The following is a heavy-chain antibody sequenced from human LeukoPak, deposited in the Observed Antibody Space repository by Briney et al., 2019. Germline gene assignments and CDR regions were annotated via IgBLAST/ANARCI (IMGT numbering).Heavy chain of an antibody. V-gene: IGHV4-59*01. J-gene: IGHJ4*02. CDR2: IYYSGST. CDR3: ARVIAVAGLNFDY. D-gene: IGHD6-19*01. Sequence: SETLSLTCTVSGGSISSYYWSWIRQPPGKGLEWIGYIYYSGSTNYNPSLKSRVTVSVDTSKNQFSLKLSSVTAADTAVYYCARVIAVAGLNFDYWGQGTLVTVSS. CDR1: GGSISSYY.